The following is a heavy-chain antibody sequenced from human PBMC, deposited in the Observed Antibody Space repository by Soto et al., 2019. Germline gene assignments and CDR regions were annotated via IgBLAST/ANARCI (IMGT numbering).Heavy chain of an antibody. CDR3: ARDTGDTGYGMDV. D-gene: IGHD3-9*01. V-gene: IGHV4-31*03. CDR2: IYYSGST. Sequence: SETLSLTCTVSGGSISSGVYYWSWIRHHPGKGLEWIGYIYYSGSTYYNPSLKSRVTISVDTSKNQFSLKLSSVTAADTAVYYCARDTGDTGYGMDVWGQGTTVTVSS. CDR1: GGSISSGVYY. J-gene: IGHJ6*02.